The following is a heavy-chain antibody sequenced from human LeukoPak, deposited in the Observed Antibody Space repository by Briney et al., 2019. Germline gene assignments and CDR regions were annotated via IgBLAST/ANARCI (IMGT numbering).Heavy chain of an antibody. J-gene: IGHJ4*01. CDR3: ARVTGGYYFDY. CDR2: IYSGDSS. V-gene: IGHV3-53*01. CDR1: GFTVSSNY. Sequence: SGGSLRLSCAASGFTVSSNYMTWVRQAPGEGLEWFSVIYSGDSSYYADSVKGRFTISRDNSKNTLYLQMNSLRAEDTAVYYCARVTGGYYFDYWGHGTLVTVSS. D-gene: IGHD3-16*01.